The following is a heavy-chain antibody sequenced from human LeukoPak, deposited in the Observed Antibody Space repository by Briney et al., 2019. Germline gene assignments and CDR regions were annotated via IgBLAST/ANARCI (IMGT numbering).Heavy chain of an antibody. J-gene: IGHJ4*02. Sequence: GGSLRLSCAASGFTFSSYAMSWVRQAPGKGLEWVSATSGSGGSTYYADSVRGRFTISRDNSKNTLYLQMNSLRAEDTAVYYCAKDVLLWFGELPTTFDYWGQGTLVTVSS. CDR1: GFTFSSYA. CDR3: AKDVLLWFGELPTTFDY. CDR2: TSGSGGST. V-gene: IGHV3-23*01. D-gene: IGHD3-10*01.